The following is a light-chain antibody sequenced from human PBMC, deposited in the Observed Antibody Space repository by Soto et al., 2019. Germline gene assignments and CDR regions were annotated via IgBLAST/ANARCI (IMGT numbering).Light chain of an antibody. CDR1: SSNIGSNT. V-gene: IGLV1-44*01. Sequence: QSVLTQSPSASGTPGQRVTISCSGSSSNIGSNTVNWYQQLPGTAPKLLIYNNNQRPSGVPDRFSGSTSGTSASLAISGLQFEDDADYYCAAWDERLNGLVFGTGTKLTV. CDR2: NNN. CDR3: AAWDERLNGLV. J-gene: IGLJ1*01.